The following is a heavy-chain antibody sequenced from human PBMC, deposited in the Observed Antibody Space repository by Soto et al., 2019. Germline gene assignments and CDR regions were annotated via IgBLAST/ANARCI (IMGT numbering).Heavy chain of an antibody. CDR3: TRHNPSGSYADEPGYYFDY. CDR1: GFTFSGSA. D-gene: IGHD1-26*01. CDR2: IRSKANSYAT. Sequence: GGSLRLSCAASGFTFSGSAMHWVRQASGKGLEWVGRIRSKANSYATAYAASVKGRFTISRDDSKNTAYLQMNSLKTEDTAVYYCTRHNPSGSYADEPGYYFDYWGQGTLVTVSS. V-gene: IGHV3-73*01. J-gene: IGHJ4*02.